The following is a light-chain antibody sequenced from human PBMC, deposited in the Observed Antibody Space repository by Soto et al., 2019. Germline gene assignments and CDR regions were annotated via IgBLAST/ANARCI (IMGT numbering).Light chain of an antibody. V-gene: IGKV3-20*01. CDR1: QSVNSNY. CDR2: GIS. J-gene: IGKJ1*01. Sequence: EMVLTQSPGTLSLSPGERATLSCRASQSVNSNYLAWYQQKPGQAPRLLIYGISSRATGIPDRFSGSGSGTDFTLTISRLEPEDFAVYYCQQYGSSQWTFGQGTKVDI. CDR3: QQYGSSQWT.